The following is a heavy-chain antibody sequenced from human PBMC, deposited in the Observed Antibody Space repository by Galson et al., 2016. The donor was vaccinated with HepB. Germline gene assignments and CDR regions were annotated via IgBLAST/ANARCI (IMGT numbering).Heavy chain of an antibody. CDR3: ARAPLEMATIQRGYFDY. CDR2: ISFDGSNK. J-gene: IGHJ4*02. Sequence: SLRLSCAASGFTFSSYAMHWVRQAPGKGLEWVAVISFDGSNKYYADSVKGRFTISRDNSKNTLYLQMNSLRAEDTAVYYCARAPLEMATIQRGYFDYWGQGPRSPSPQ. CDR1: GFTFSSYA. V-gene: IGHV3-30-3*01. D-gene: IGHD5-24*01.